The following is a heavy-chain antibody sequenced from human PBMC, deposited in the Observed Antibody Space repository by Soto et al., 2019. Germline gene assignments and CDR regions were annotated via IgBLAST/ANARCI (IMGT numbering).Heavy chain of an antibody. CDR1: GWTFENYA. Sequence: PGGSLRLSWAASGWTFENYAMHWVRQAPGKGLEWVSGISWNSNTIAYADSVKGRFTISRDNAKNSLYLQMNSLSAEDTAFYYCAKDTGPNWGKGTLVTIS. V-gene: IGHV3-9*01. CDR2: ISWNSNTI. CDR3: AKDTGPN. J-gene: IGHJ4*02.